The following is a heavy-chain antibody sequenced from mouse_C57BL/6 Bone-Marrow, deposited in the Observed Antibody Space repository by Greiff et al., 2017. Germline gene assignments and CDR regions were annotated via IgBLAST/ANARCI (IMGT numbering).Heavy chain of an antibody. CDR1: GFSFNTYA. Sequence: GGGLVQPNGSLTLSCAASGFSFNTYAMHWVRQAPGKGLEWVARIRSKSNNSATYYADSVKDRFTISRDDSESMRYLQMNNLKTEATAMYYCVREGSNWYCDVWGTGTTVTVSS. CDR3: VREGSNWYCDV. CDR2: IRSKSNNSAT. J-gene: IGHJ1*03. V-gene: IGHV10-1*01. D-gene: IGHD1-1*02.